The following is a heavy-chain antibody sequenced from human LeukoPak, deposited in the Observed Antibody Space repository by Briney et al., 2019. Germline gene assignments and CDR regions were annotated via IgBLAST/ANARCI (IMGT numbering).Heavy chain of an antibody. Sequence: TSETLSLTCTVSGGSISSGGYYWSWIRQPPGKGLEWIGYIYHSGSTYYNPSLKSRATISVDRSKNQFSLKLSSVTAADTAVYYCARWNVDSYGPLFFDYWGQGTLVTVSS. D-gene: IGHD5-18*01. CDR2: IYHSGST. CDR3: ARWNVDSYGPLFFDY. CDR1: GGSISSGGYY. J-gene: IGHJ4*02. V-gene: IGHV4-30-2*01.